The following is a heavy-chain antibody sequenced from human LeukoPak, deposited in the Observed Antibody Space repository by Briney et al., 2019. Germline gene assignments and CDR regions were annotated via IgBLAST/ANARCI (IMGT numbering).Heavy chain of an antibody. CDR1: GYTFSTYY. J-gene: IGHJ6*02. Sequence: ASVKVSCKASGYTFSTYYMHWVRQAPGQGLEWMGVINTSGGSTMYAQKFRGRVTMTRDTSTSIVYMELSSLRSEDTAVYYCARVWSYYYYGLDAWGQGTTVTVSS. V-gene: IGHV1-46*01. CDR2: INTSGGST. CDR3: ARVWSYYYYGLDA. D-gene: IGHD3-10*01.